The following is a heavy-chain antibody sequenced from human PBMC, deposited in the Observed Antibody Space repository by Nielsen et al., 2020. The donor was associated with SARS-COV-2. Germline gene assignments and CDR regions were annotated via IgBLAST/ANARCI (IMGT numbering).Heavy chain of an antibody. CDR2: IYYSGST. Sequence: SETLSLTCPLSGGSISSSSYYWGWIRQPPGKGLEWIGSIYYSGSTYYNPSLKSRVTISVDTSKNQFSLKLSSVTAADTAVYYCAEKMYSSGGTGAFDIWGQGTMVTVSS. J-gene: IGHJ3*02. V-gene: IGHV4-39*01. D-gene: IGHD6-19*01. CDR3: AEKMYSSGGTGAFDI. CDR1: GGSISSSSYY.